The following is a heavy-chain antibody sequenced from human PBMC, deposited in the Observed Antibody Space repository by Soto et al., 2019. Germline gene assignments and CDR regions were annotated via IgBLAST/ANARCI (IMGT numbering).Heavy chain of an antibody. CDR3: AKDRIGYCTNGVCSDGFDI. V-gene: IGHV3-30-3*01. CDR2: ISYDGSNK. CDR1: GFTFSSYA. J-gene: IGHJ3*02. Sequence: PGGSLRLSCAASGFTFSSYAMHWVRQAPGKGLEWVAVISYDGSNKYYADSVKGRFTISRDNSKNTLYLQMNSLTTEDTAVYYCAKDRIGYCTNGVCSDGFDIWGQGTMVTVSS. D-gene: IGHD2-8*01.